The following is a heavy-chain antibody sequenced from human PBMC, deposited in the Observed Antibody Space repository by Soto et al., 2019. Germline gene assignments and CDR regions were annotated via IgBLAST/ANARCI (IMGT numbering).Heavy chain of an antibody. CDR2: ISFDGSEK. V-gene: IGHV3-30*03. CDR3: ARDDYHYDTSGPFDY. CDR1: GFTFSSYG. D-gene: IGHD3-22*01. Sequence: QVQLVESGGGVVQPGRSLRLSCAASGFTFSSYGIHWVRQAPGKGLEWVAVISFDGSEKYYADSVKGRITVSRDNSKNTLYLRMDSLRVEDTAEYYCARDDYHYDTSGPFDYWGQGTLVTVSS. J-gene: IGHJ4*02.